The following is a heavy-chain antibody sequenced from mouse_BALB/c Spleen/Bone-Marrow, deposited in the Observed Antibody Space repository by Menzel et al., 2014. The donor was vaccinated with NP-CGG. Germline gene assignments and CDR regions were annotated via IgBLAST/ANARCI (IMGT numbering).Heavy chain of an antibody. V-gene: IGHV1S130*01. CDR2: IHPNTDNT. J-gene: IGHJ2*01. CDR3: ARHHRYAYYFDY. CDR1: GYTFTSSW. Sequence: VKLMESGSVLVRPGASVKLSCKASGYTFTSSWMHWAKQGPGQGLEWIGEIHPNTDNTNYDEKFKGKATLTVDTSSSTAYVNLSSLTSEDSAVYYCARHHRYAYYFDYWGQGTTLTVSS. D-gene: IGHD2-14*01.